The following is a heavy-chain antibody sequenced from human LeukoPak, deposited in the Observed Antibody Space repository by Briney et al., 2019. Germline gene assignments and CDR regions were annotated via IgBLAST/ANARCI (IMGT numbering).Heavy chain of an antibody. CDR2: INPSGGST. CDR3: ARESVAATPYYYYYYGMDV. CDR1: GYTFTSYY. D-gene: IGHD2-15*01. J-gene: IGHJ6*02. V-gene: IGHV1-46*01. Sequence: ALVKVSCKASGYTFTSYYMHWVRQAPGQGLEWMGIINPSGGSTSYAQKFQGRVTMTRDTSTSTVYMELSSLRSEDTAVYYCARESVAATPYYYYYYGMDVWGQGTTVTVSS.